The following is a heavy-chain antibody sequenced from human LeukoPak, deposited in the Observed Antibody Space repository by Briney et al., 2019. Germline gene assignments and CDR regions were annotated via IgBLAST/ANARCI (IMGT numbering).Heavy chain of an antibody. D-gene: IGHD1-1*01. CDR2: MNEGGSHI. CDR3: ARLFDGVTTFDY. J-gene: IGHJ4*02. Sequence: GGSLRLSCIVSGFTFSSYAMNWVRQAPGRGLQWVASMNEGGSHIYYEDSVKGRFTISRDNARKSLFLQMNSLRAEDTAVYYCARLFDGVTTFDYWGQGALVTVSS. CDR1: GFTFSSYA. V-gene: IGHV3-7*01.